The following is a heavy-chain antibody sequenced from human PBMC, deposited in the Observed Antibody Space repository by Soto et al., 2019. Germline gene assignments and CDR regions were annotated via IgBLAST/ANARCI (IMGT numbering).Heavy chain of an antibody. V-gene: IGHV1-46*01. CDR2: IDPSGGKT. Sequence: ASVKVSCKASGYTFTRDQIHWVRQAPGQGREWMGMIDPSGGKTNYAQKFQGRVTMTRDTSTSTVYMALSSLRSEDTAIYFLARVMRSLLSITALDTWGQGTLVTVSS. J-gene: IGHJ5*02. CDR1: GYTFTRDQ. CDR3: ARVMRSLLSITALDT. D-gene: IGHD5-18*01.